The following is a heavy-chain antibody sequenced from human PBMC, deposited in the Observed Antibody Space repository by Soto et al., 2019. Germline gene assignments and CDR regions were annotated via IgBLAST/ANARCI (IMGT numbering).Heavy chain of an antibody. CDR1: GGSISSYY. V-gene: IGHV4-59*08. J-gene: IGHJ5*02. Sequence: SEILSLTCTVSGGSISSYYWSWIRQPPGKGLEWIGYIYYSGSTNYNPSLKSRVTISVDTSKNQFSLKLSSVTAADTAVYYCARLVGYDFWSGYQYNWFDPWGQGTLVTVSS. CDR2: IYYSGST. D-gene: IGHD3-3*01. CDR3: ARLVGYDFWSGYQYNWFDP.